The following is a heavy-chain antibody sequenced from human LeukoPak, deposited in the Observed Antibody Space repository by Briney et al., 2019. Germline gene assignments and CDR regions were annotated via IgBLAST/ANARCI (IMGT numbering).Heavy chain of an antibody. Sequence: SETLSLTCTVSGGSISSYYWSWIRQPPGKGLEWIGYIYYSGSTNYNPSLKSRVTISVDTSKNQFSLKLSSVTAADTAVYYCARQLDGYTIDYWGQGTLVTVSS. J-gene: IGHJ4*02. CDR3: ARQLDGYTIDY. CDR1: GGSISSYY. V-gene: IGHV4-59*08. D-gene: IGHD5-24*01. CDR2: IYYSGST.